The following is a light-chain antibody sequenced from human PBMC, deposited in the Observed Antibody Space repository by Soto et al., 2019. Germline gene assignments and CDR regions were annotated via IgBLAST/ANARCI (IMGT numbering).Light chain of an antibody. V-gene: IGKV1-5*03. CDR1: QSITNW. Sequence: DIQMTQSPSTLSASVGDRLSITCRASQSITNWLAWYQQKPGKAPKLLIYKASSLQSEVPSRFSGSASVPEFTLTISSLQPDDFATYYCQQYHSYPFTFGPGTKVYIK. CDR2: KAS. J-gene: IGKJ3*01. CDR3: QQYHSYPFT.